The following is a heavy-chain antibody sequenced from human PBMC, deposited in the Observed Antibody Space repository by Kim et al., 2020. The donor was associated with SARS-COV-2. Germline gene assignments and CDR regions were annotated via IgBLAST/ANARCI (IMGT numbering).Heavy chain of an antibody. CDR2: MSWNSGSI. Sequence: GGSLRLSCAASGFTFGDYAMHWVRQAPGKGLEWVSGMSWNSGSIGYADSVKGRFTISRDNAKNSLYLQMNSLRAEDTALYYCAKDWLGAVVPAAMDYWGQGRLVTVSP. V-gene: IGHV3-9*01. J-gene: IGHJ4*02. CDR3: AKDWLGAVVPAAMDY. D-gene: IGHD2-2*01. CDR1: GFTFGDYA.